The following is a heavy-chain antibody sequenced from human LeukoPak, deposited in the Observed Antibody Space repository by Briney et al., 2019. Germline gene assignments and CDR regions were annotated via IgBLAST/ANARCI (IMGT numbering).Heavy chain of an antibody. D-gene: IGHD1-7*01. CDR2: ISAYNGNT. Sequence: ASVKVSCKASGYIFTSYGISWVRQAPGQGLEWMGWISAYNGNTNYAQKLQGRVTMTTDTSTSTAYMERRSLRSVDTAVYYCARKYNWNYVYWFDPWGQGTLVTVSS. J-gene: IGHJ5*02. CDR3: ARKYNWNYVYWFDP. V-gene: IGHV1-18*01. CDR1: GYIFTSYG.